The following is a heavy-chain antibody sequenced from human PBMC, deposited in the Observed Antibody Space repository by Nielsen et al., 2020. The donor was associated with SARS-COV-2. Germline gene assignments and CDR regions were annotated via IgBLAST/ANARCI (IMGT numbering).Heavy chain of an antibody. D-gene: IGHD3-22*01. CDR3: ARRTMIVVEQGDFDY. Sequence: SETLSLTCAVYGGSFSGYYWSWIRQPPGKGLEWIGEINHSGSTNYNPSLKSRVTISVDTSKNQFSLKLSSVTAADTAVYYCARRTMIVVEQGDFDYWGQGTLVTVSS. CDR1: GGSFSGYY. V-gene: IGHV4-34*01. J-gene: IGHJ4*02. CDR2: INHSGST.